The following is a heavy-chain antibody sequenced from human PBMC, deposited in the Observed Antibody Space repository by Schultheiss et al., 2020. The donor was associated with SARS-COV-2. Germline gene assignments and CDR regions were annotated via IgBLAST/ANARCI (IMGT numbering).Heavy chain of an antibody. V-gene: IGHV3-23*01. Sequence: GGSLRLSCAASGFTFGHYGMTWVRQAPGKGLEWVSVISADGDSINYADSVKGRFTISRDNSKTTLYLQMNSLRAEDTAVYYCARDQGGTWYLDYWGQGSLVTVSS. J-gene: IGHJ4*02. CDR3: ARDQGGTWYLDY. CDR2: ISADGDSI. D-gene: IGHD6-25*01. CDR1: GFTFGHYG.